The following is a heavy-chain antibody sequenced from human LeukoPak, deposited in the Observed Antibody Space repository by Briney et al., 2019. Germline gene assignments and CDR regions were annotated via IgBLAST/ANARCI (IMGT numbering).Heavy chain of an antibody. D-gene: IGHD3-9*01. J-gene: IGHJ4*02. CDR3: AARDYNILTGSDDY. CDR2: ISHSGST. Sequence: PSETLSLTCAVYGGSFSGYYWSWIRQPPGKGLEWIGEISHSGSTNYNPSLKTRVTISVDTSKNQFSLKLTSVTAADTAVYYCAARDYNILTGSDDYRGQGTLVTVSS. CDR1: GGSFSGYY. V-gene: IGHV4-34*01.